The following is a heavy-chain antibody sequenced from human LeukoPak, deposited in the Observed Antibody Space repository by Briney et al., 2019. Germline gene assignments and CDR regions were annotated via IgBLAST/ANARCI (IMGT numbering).Heavy chain of an antibody. CDR1: GFTLSSDS. J-gene: IGHJ5*02. CDR3: ARDLSPAPQKAWFDP. CDR2: ISGSRSDI. Sequence: PRGAPRLSCAASGFTLSSDSMNCVRPAPGRGLEWASYISGSRSDIYYTDSVNGGFTISRENTTKSLYLQMNSTRAEDTAVYYCARDLSPAPQKAWFDPWGQGTLVTVSS. V-gene: IGHV3-21*01.